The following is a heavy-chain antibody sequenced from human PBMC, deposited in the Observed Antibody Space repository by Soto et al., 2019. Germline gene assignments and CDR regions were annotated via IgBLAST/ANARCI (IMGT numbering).Heavy chain of an antibody. J-gene: IGHJ4*02. CDR2: ISGGSSSI. Sequence: GGSLRLSCAASGFTFSNYSFNWVRQAPGKGLEWLSYISGGSSSIYYADSVKGRFTISRDNANNLLYLQMNSLRADDTALYYCARGLTGTIFEYWGQGTLVTVSS. D-gene: IGHD1-20*01. CDR1: GFTFSNYS. V-gene: IGHV3-48*01. CDR3: ARGLTGTIFEY.